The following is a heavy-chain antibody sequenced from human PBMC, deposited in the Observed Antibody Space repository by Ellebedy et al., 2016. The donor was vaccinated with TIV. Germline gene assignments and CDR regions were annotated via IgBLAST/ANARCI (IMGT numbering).Heavy chain of an antibody. CDR3: TRGPSGGYFDY. CDR1: GYTFTDYY. V-gene: IGHV1-2*02. J-gene: IGHJ4*02. CDR2: INPNNGGT. Sequence: AASVKVSCKASGYTFTDYYIHWFRQAPGQEFEWMGWINPNNGGTNYAPKFQERVTMTRDTTISTVHMYLSRLTSDDTAVYYCTRGPSGGYFDYWGQGTLVPVSS. D-gene: IGHD3-10*01.